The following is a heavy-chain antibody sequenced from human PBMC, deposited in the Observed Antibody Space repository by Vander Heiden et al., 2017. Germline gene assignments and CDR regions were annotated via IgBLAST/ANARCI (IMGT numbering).Heavy chain of an antibody. Sequence: QVQLVESGGGVVQPGRSLRLSCAVSGFTFSSYGMHWVRQAPGKGLEWVAVISYDGSNKYYADSVKGRFTISRDNSKNTLYLQMNSLRAEDTAVYYCASPAVPPGYLDYWGQGTLVTVSS. CDR2: ISYDGSNK. V-gene: IGHV3-30*03. CDR1: GFTFSSYG. CDR3: ASPAVPPGYLDY. J-gene: IGHJ4*02. D-gene: IGHD2-2*01.